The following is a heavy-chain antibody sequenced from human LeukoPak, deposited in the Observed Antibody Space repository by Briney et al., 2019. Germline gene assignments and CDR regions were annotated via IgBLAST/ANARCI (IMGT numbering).Heavy chain of an antibody. CDR1: GGSFSGYY. J-gene: IGHJ4*02. CDR2: INHSGST. V-gene: IGHV4-34*01. Sequence: KPSETLSLTRAVYGGSFSGYYWSWIRQPPGKGLEWIGEINHSGSTNYNPPLKSRVTISVDTSKNQFSLKLSSVTAADTAVYYCASKVGTLYFDYWGQGTLVTVSS. D-gene: IGHD1-26*01. CDR3: ASKVGTLYFDY.